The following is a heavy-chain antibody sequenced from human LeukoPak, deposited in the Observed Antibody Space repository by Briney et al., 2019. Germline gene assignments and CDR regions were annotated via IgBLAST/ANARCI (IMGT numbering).Heavy chain of an antibody. Sequence: TGGSLRLSCAASGFTFTCCGMHWVGQAPGKGLDRLAAISYHGSNIYYADSVKGRFTISRDNSKNTAFLQMNSLRPEDTALYYCARKNEQGVTDFWGQGALVTVSA. D-gene: IGHD1-1*01. CDR3: ARKNEQGVTDF. J-gene: IGHJ4*02. CDR1: GFTFTCCG. V-gene: IGHV3-30*03. CDR2: ISYHGSNI.